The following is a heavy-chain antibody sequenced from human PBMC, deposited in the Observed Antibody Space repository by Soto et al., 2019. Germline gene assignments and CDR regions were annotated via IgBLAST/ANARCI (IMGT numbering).Heavy chain of an antibody. V-gene: IGHV3-48*02. Sequence: EVQLVESGGGLVQPGGSLRLSCAASGFTFSSYSMNWVRQAPGKGLEWVSYISSSSSTIYYADSVKGRFTISRDNAKNAGYLQRNSLRDEDTAVYYCAREGGSLNWFDPWGQGTLVTVSA. J-gene: IGHJ5*02. CDR3: AREGGSLNWFDP. CDR2: ISSSSSTI. D-gene: IGHD1-26*01. CDR1: GFTFSSYS.